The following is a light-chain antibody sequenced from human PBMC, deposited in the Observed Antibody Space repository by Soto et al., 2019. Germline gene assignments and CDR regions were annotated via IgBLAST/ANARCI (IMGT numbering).Light chain of an antibody. CDR2: GNS. CDR1: SSNIGAGYD. CDR3: CSYARSTFYA. V-gene: IGLV1-40*01. Sequence: QSVLTQPPSVSGAPGQRVTISCTGSSSNIGAGYDVHWYQQLPGTAPKLLIYGNSNRPSGVPDRFSGSKSGNTASLTISGLQAEDEAVYYCCSYARSTFYAFATGTKLTVL. J-gene: IGLJ1*01.